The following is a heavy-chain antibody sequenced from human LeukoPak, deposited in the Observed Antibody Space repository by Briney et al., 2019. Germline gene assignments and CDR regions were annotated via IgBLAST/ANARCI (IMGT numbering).Heavy chain of an antibody. CDR1: GYTFTSYG. V-gene: IGHV1-18*01. D-gene: IGHD6-19*01. CDR2: ISAYNGNT. CDR3: ARAAGVAVAPVDY. J-gene: IGHJ4*02. Sequence: ASVKVSCKASGYTFTSYGVSWVRQAPGQGLEWMGWISAYNGNTNYAQKLQGRVTTTTDTSTNTPYMELRSLRSDDTAVYYCARAAGVAVAPVDYWGQGTLVTVSS.